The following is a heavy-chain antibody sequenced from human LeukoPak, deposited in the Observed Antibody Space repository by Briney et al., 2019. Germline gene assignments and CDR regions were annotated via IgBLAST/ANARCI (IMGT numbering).Heavy chain of an antibody. J-gene: IGHJ4*02. CDR2: ISAYNGNT. CDR3: ARPSYVYGSGSSSPPDY. CDR1: GYTFTSYG. V-gene: IGHV1-18*01. Sequence: ASVKVSCKASGYTFTSYGISWVRRAPGQGLEWMGWISAYNGNTNYAQKLQGRVTMTTDTSTSTAYMELRSLRSEDTAVYYCARPSYVYGSGSSSPPDYWGQGTLVTVSS. D-gene: IGHD3-10*01.